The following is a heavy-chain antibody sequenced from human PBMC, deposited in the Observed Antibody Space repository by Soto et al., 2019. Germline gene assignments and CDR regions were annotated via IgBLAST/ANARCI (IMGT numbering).Heavy chain of an antibody. CDR2: ISGGGSTT. J-gene: IGHJ1*01. V-gene: IGHV3-23*01. Sequence: EVQLLESGGGLVQPAWSLRLSCEASGFTFSSYAMSWVRQAPGKGLEWVSGISGGGSTTYYADSLNGRFTISRDNSKNTLYLQVNSLRAEDTAVQYCARDQTAGGTISRCFHDWGQGTMVTVSS. CDR1: GFTFSSYA. CDR3: ARDQTAGGTISRCFHD. D-gene: IGHD6-13*01.